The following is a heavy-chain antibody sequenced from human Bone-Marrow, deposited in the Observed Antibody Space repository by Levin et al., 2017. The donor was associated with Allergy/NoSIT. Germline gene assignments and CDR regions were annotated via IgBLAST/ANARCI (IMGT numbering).Heavy chain of an antibody. Sequence: GGSLRLSCAASGFTFSSYGMHWVRQAPGKGLEWVAVIWYDGSNKYYADSVKGRFTISRDNSKNTLYLQMNSLRAEDTAVYYCARAWKQEALDPHQLGIVGAPTDFDYWGQGTLVTVSS. D-gene: IGHD1-26*01. CDR3: ARAWKQEALDPHQLGIVGAPTDFDY. J-gene: IGHJ4*02. CDR1: GFTFSSYG. V-gene: IGHV3-33*01. CDR2: IWYDGSNK.